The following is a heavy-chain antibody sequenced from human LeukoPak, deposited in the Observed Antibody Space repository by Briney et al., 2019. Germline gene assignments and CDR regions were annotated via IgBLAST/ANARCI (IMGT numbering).Heavy chain of an antibody. CDR1: VGSISSYY. D-gene: IGHD7-27*01. CDR2: IYTSGST. Sequence: SETLSLTCTVSVGSISSYYWSWIRQPAGKGLEWIGRIYTSGSTNYNPSLKGRGTMSVDPSKTQSSLRLSSVPAADTAVYYCARGPETGDGFWYFDLWGRGTLVTVSS. V-gene: IGHV4-4*07. CDR3: ARGPETGDGFWYFDL. J-gene: IGHJ2*01.